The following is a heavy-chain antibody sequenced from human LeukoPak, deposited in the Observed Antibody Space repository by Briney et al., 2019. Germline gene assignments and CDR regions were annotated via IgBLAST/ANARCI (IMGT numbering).Heavy chain of an antibody. CDR2: FNHSGST. CDR3: ARGRYDYFGIRGADSFDI. D-gene: IGHD5-12*01. Sequence: SETLSLTCAVSGGSLSDYYWSWIRQPPGKGLEWMGEFNHSGSTNYNPSLTSRATISVDTSKNHFSLRLSSVTAGDTAVYYCARGRYDYFGIRGADSFDIWGQGTMVTVSS. J-gene: IGHJ3*02. V-gene: IGHV4-34*01. CDR1: GGSLSDYY.